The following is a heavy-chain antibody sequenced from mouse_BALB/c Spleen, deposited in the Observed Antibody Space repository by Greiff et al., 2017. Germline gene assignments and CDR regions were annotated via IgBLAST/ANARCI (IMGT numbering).Heavy chain of an antibody. V-gene: IGHV14-3*02. D-gene: IGHD4-1*01. J-gene: IGHJ2*01. Sequence: VQLQQSGAELVKPGASVKLSCTASGFNINDTYMHWVKQRPEQGLEWIGRIDPANGNTKYDPKFQGKATITADTSSNTAYLQLSSLTSEDTAVYYCARGNWDDFDYWGQGTTLTVSS. CDR2: IDPANGNT. CDR3: ARGNWDDFDY. CDR1: GFNINDTY.